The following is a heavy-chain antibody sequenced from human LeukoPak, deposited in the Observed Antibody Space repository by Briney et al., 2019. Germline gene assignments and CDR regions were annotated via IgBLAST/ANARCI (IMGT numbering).Heavy chain of an antibody. CDR2: ISGSSTSI. D-gene: IGHD3/OR15-3a*01. J-gene: IGHJ4*01. Sequence: GGSLRLSCAASGFTFSLYSMNWVRQAPGKGLEWVSSISGSSTSIIYADSVKGRFSISRDNSKNTLYLQMNILRAEDTAVYYCAKGGWTGYYPIFDSWGHGTLVTVSS. CDR3: AKGGWTGYYPIFDS. V-gene: IGHV3-21*06. CDR1: GFTFSLYS.